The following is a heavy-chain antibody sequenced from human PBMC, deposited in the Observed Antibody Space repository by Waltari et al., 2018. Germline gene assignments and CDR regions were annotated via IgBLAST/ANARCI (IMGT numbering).Heavy chain of an antibody. CDR1: GGSFSGYY. D-gene: IGHD6-6*01. CDR2: INHSGST. V-gene: IGHV4-34*01. J-gene: IGHJ5*02. CDR3: ARGWDSSSRGWFDP. Sequence: QVQLQQWGAGLLKPSETLSLTCAVYGGSFSGYYWIWIRQPPGKGLEWIGEINHSGSTNYNPSLKSRVTISVDTSKNQFSLKLSSVTAADTAVYYCARGWDSSSRGWFDPWGQGTLVTVSS.